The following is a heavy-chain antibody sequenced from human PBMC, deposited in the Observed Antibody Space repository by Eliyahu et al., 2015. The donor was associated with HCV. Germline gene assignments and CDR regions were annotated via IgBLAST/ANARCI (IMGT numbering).Heavy chain of an antibody. Sequence: QVQLVESGGGLVKPGGSLRLSCAASGFTFSDYXMSWIXQAPGKGLGXVSYISSSSSYTNYADSVKGRFTISRDNAKNSLYLQMNSLRAEDTAVYYCARDQTYYYDSSGYYVRPVAFDIWGQGTMVTVSS. J-gene: IGHJ3*02. V-gene: IGHV3-11*06. CDR2: ISSSSSYT. CDR3: ARDQTYYYDSSGYYVRPVAFDI. CDR1: GFTFSDYX. D-gene: IGHD3-22*01.